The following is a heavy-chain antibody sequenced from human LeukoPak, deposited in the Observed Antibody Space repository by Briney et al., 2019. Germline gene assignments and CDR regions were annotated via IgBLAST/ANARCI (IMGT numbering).Heavy chain of an antibody. V-gene: IGHV4-39*01. D-gene: IGHD1-26*01. CDR1: GGSISSSSYY. CDR2: IYYSGST. CDR3: ARHGIVGATAY. J-gene: IGHJ4*02. Sequence: PSETLSLTCTVSGGSISSSSYYWGWIRQPPGKGLEWIGSIYYSGSTYYNPSLKSRVTISVDTSKNQFSLKLSSVTAADTAVYYCARHGIVGATAYWGQGTLVTVSS.